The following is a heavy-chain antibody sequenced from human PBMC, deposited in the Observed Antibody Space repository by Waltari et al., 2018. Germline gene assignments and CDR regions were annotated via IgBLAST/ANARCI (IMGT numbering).Heavy chain of an antibody. CDR1: GFTFSSYA. CDR3: TKSTTPYSSSWGMGGSDY. J-gene: IGHJ4*02. Sequence: EVQLVESGGGLVQPGGSLRLSCAASGFTFSSYAMSWVRQAPGKGLEWVSAISGSGGSTYYADSVKGRFTISRDNSKNTLYLQMNSLRAEDTAVYYCTKSTTPYSSSWGMGGSDYWGQGTLVTVSS. V-gene: IGHV3-23*04. CDR2: ISGSGGST. D-gene: IGHD6-13*01.